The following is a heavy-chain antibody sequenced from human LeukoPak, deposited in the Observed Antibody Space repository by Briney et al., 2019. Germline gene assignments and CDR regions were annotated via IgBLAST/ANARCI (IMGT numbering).Heavy chain of an antibody. Sequence: GGSLRLSCAASGFTFSSYSMNWVRQAPGKRLEWVSSISSSSSYIYYADSVKGRFTISRDNAKNSLYLQMNSLRAEDTAVYYCARAMGEYSSSPFDYWGQGTLVTVSS. CDR2: ISSSSSYI. CDR1: GFTFSSYS. J-gene: IGHJ4*02. V-gene: IGHV3-21*01. D-gene: IGHD6-6*01. CDR3: ARAMGEYSSSPFDY.